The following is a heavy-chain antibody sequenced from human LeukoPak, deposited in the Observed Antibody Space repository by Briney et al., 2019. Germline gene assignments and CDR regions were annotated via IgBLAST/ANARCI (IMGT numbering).Heavy chain of an antibody. V-gene: IGHV3-9*01. CDR3: AKDLAAAYGGVDY. CDR2: ISWNSGSI. Sequence: PGGSLRLSCAASGFTFDDYAMHWVRQAPGKGLEWVSGISWNSGSIGYADSVKGRFTISRDNAKNSLYLQMNSLRAEDTALYYCAKDLAAAYGGVDYWGQGTLVTVSP. D-gene: IGHD6-13*01. J-gene: IGHJ4*02. CDR1: GFTFDDYA.